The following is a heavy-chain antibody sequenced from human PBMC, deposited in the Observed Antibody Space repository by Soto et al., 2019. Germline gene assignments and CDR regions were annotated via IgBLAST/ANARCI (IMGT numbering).Heavy chain of an antibody. CDR1: GGRFSSYA. CDR2: INAGNGNT. CDR3: ARSSLYSSSSYNY. Sequence: ASVEVSCKASGGRFSSYAISWVRQATGQGLEWMGWINAGNGNTKYSQKFQGRVTITRDTSASTAYMELSSLRSEDTAVYYCARSSLYSSSSYNYWGQGTLVTVSS. V-gene: IGHV1-3*01. D-gene: IGHD6-6*01. J-gene: IGHJ4*02.